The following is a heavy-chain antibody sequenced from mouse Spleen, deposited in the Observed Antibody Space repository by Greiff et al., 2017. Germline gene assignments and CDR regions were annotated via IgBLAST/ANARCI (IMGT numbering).Heavy chain of an antibody. V-gene: IGHV7-1*01. J-gene: IGHJ4*01. CDR2: SRNKANDYTT. CDR1: GFTFSDFY. CDR3: ARDAYYLPMDY. Sequence: DVMLVESGGGLVQSGRSLRLSCATSGFTFSDFYMEWVRQAPGKGLEWIAASRNKANDYTTEYSASVKGRFIVSRDTSQSILYLQMNALRAEDTAIYYCARDAYYLPMDYWGQGTSVTVSS. D-gene: IGHD1-1*02.